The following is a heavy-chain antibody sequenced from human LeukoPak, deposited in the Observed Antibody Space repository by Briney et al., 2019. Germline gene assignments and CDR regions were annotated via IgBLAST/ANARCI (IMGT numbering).Heavy chain of an antibody. CDR3: SRDRYSSGWLDYYYGMDV. CDR2: IYYSASN. J-gene: IGHJ6*02. V-gene: IGHV4-59*01. D-gene: IGHD6-19*01. CDR1: GDYISSYY. Sequence: PSETLSLTCTVPGDYISSYYWRWVRQPPGKGLERVGYIYYSASNNYNPSLKTRVTISVATSKNQFSLKLSSVTASDSAVYYCSRDRYSSGWLDYYYGMDVWGQGTTVTVSS.